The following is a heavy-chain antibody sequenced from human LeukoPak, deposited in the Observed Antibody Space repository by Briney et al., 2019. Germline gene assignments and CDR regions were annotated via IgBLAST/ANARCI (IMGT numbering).Heavy chain of an antibody. Sequence: SETLSLTCTVSGGSISSYHWSWIRQPPGKGLEWIGYIYYSGSTNYNPSLKSRVTISVDTSKNQFSLKLSSVTAADTAVYYCAVHYGNSGYVDYWGQGALVTVSS. CDR1: GGSISSYH. J-gene: IGHJ4*02. CDR2: IYYSGST. V-gene: IGHV4-59*08. CDR3: AVHYGNSGYVDY. D-gene: IGHD3-22*01.